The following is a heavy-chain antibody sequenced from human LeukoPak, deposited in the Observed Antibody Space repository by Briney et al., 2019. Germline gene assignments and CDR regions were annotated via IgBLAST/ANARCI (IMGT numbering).Heavy chain of an antibody. CDR2: ISSSSSYI. J-gene: IGHJ3*02. Sequence: GGSLRLSCAASGFTFSSYSMNWVRQAPGKGLEWVSSISSSSSYIYYADSVKGRFTISRDNSKNTLYLQMNSLRAEDTAVYFCARERQDTVIHSGAFDIWGQGTMVTVSS. D-gene: IGHD2-21*02. CDR1: GFTFSSYS. V-gene: IGHV3-21*01. CDR3: ARERQDTVIHSGAFDI.